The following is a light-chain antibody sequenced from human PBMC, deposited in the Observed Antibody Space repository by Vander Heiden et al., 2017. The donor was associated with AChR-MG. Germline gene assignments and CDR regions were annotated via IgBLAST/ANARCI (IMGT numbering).Light chain of an antibody. J-gene: IGKJ4*01. V-gene: IGKV3D-20*01. CDR2: DAS. CDR1: RSVSSGY. Sequence: EIVLTQSRATLSLSAGERATLSCGASRSVSSGYLAWYQQKPGLAPRLLVYDASGRATGIPDRFSGSGCGTGFALTISRLEPEDVAVYYCQQYGSSPTALTFGGGTKVEIK. CDR3: QQYGSSPTALT.